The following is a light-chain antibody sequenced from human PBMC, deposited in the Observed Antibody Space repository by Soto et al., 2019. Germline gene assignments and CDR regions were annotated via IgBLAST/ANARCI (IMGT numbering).Light chain of an antibody. CDR2: GAS. V-gene: IGKV3-15*01. J-gene: IGKJ1*01. CDR3: QQYSNWPPGT. Sequence: EIVMTQSPATLSVSPGERATLSCRASQSVGSNLAWYQQNPGQAPRLLIYGASTRATGIPARFSGSGSGTEFTLTISSLQSEDFAVYYCQQYSNWPPGTFGQGTKVEIK. CDR1: QSVGSN.